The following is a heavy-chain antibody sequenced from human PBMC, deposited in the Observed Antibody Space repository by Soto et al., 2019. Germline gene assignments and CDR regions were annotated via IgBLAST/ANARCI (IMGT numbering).Heavy chain of an antibody. V-gene: IGHV3-30*18. Sequence: GALRLSCQASGFNFDNYGMHWVRQAPGKGLEWVAVITYDGSFQYYADSVKGRFTISRDNSKNTLSLHLNTLKPEDTAVYHCAKDRVGGTFYTPLAFWGQGTLVTVSS. CDR3: AKDRVGGTFYTPLAF. CDR2: ITYDGSFQ. J-gene: IGHJ4*02. D-gene: IGHD1-7*01. CDR1: GFNFDNYG.